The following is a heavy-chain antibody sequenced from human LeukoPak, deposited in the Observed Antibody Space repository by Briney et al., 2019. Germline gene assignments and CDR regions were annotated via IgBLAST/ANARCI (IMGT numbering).Heavy chain of an antibody. CDR1: GFTFSSYA. Sequence: PGGSLRLSCAASGFTFSSYAMSWVRQAPGKGLEWVPAISGSGGSTYYADSVKGRFTISRDNSKNTLYLQMNSLRAEDTAVYYCAKDIWYSSSWFYFDYWGQGTLVTVSS. V-gene: IGHV3-23*01. CDR3: AKDIWYSSSWFYFDY. D-gene: IGHD6-13*01. J-gene: IGHJ4*02. CDR2: ISGSGGST.